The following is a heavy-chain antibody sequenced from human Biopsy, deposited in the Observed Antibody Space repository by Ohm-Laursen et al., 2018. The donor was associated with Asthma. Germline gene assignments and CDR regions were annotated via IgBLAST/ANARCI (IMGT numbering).Heavy chain of an antibody. J-gene: IGHJ6*02. D-gene: IGHD5-12*01. CDR1: GDSFSHYA. CDR3: ARGYSGSDRIVYYYSGLEV. V-gene: IGHV1-69*01. CDR2: LIPVLGTP. Sequence: SSVKVSCKASGDSFSHYAISWVRQAPGRGLEWMGGLIPVLGTPDHAQMFEGRVTITADESTSTAYMELSSLSSEDTAVYYCARGYSGSDRIVYYYSGLEVWGQGTTVTVSS.